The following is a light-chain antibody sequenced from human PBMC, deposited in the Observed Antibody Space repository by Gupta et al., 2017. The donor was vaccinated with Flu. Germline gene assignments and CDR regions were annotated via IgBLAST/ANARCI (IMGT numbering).Light chain of an antibody. CDR1: SSDVGSYNF. Sequence: SALTQPASVSGSPGQTITISCTGTSSDVGSYNFVYWYQQHPGKAPKLLIYEVSRRPSGVANRFSGSKSVNTASLTISELQAEDEAHYYGTSDTSSTTPVFGGGTKLTVL. CDR3: TSDTSSTTPV. CDR2: EVS. V-gene: IGLV2-14*01. J-gene: IGLJ3*02.